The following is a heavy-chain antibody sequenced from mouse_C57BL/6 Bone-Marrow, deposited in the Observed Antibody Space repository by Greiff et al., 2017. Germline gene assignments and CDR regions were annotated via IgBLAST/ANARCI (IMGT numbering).Heavy chain of an antibody. CDR3: AHSSGPLARDY. Sequence: QVQLQQPGAELVKPGASVKMSCKASGYTFTSYWITWVKQRPGQGLEWIGDIYPGSGSTNYNEKFKSKATMTVDTSSSTAYMQLSSLTSEDSAVYYCAHSSGPLARDYWGQGTSVTVSS. J-gene: IGHJ4*01. CDR2: IYPGSGST. CDR1: GYTFTSYW. V-gene: IGHV1-55*01. D-gene: IGHD3-2*02.